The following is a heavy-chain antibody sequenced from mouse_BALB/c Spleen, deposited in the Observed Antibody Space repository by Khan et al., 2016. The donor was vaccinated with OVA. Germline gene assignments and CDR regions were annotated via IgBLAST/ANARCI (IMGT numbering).Heavy chain of an antibody. D-gene: IGHD2-4*01. V-gene: IGHV2-2*02. CDR1: GFSLTNYG. CDR2: LWSGGST. J-gene: IGHJ3*01. CDR3: ARNYDYDEGLAY. Sequence: QVQLKESGPGLVQPSQSLSITCTVSGFSLTNYGVHWVRQSPGKGLAWLGVLWSGGSTDYHAAFISRLSISKDNSKSQVFFKMNSLQPNDTAMYYCARNYDYDEGLAYWGQGTLVTVSA.